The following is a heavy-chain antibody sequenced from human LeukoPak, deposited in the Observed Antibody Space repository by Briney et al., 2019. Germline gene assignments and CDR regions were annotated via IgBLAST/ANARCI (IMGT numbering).Heavy chain of an antibody. Sequence: GGSLRLSCAASGFTFSSYWMSWVRQAPGKGLEWVANIKQDGSEKNYVDSVKGRFTISRDNAKNSLYLQMNSLRAEDTAVYYCAKETGYTYFDYWGQGTLVTVSS. CDR1: GFTFSSYW. J-gene: IGHJ4*02. CDR3: AKETGYTYFDY. D-gene: IGHD5-18*01. CDR2: IKQDGSEK. V-gene: IGHV3-7*03.